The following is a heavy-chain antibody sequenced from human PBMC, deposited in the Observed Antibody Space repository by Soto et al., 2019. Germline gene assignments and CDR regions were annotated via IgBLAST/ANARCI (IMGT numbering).Heavy chain of an antibody. V-gene: IGHV3-73*01. J-gene: IGHJ6*02. D-gene: IGHD2-2*02. CDR1: GFIFSGSA. CDR3: ARGQGAAIGDYYYHGMDV. Sequence: HPGGSLRLSCAASGFIFSGSAIHWVRQASGKGLGWVGRIRSRANNFATSSAASVKGRFTFSRDDSKNTAYLQMNTLKPEDTAVYYCARGQGAAIGDYYYHGMDVWGQGTTVTVSS. CDR2: IRSRANNFAT.